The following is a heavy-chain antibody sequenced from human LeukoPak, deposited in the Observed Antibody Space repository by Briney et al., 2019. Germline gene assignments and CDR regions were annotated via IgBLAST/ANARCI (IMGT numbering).Heavy chain of an antibody. D-gene: IGHD3-22*01. V-gene: IGHV4-59*08. CDR1: GGSISSYY. Sequence: SETLSLTCTVSGGSISSYYWSWSRQPPGKGLEWIGYIYYNGSTNYNPSLKSRVTISVDTSKNQLSLKLSSVTAADTAVYYCARLFGRLGDSSDYYYRWFDPWGQGTLVTVSS. CDR3: ARLFGRLGDSSDYYYRWFDP. CDR2: IYYNGST. J-gene: IGHJ5*02.